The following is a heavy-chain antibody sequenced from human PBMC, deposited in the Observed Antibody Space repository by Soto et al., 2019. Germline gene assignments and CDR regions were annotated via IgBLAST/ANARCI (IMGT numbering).Heavy chain of an antibody. CDR2: ISYDGSNK. J-gene: IGHJ6*02. D-gene: IGHD6-13*01. Sequence: QVQLVESGGGVVQPGRSLRLSCAASGFTFSSYGMHWVRQAPGKGLEWVAVISYDGSNKYSADSVNGRFTNSRDNSKNKLYLQMNNLRAEDTAVYYCAKPPLSYRSSWPYYYYGMDVWGQGTTVTVSS. CDR3: AKPPLSYRSSWPYYYYGMDV. V-gene: IGHV3-30*18. CDR1: GFTFSSYG.